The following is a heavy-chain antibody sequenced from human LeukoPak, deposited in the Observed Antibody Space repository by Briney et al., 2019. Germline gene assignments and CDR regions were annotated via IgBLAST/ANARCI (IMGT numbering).Heavy chain of an antibody. V-gene: IGHV4-59*08. J-gene: IGHJ6*02. CDR2: IYYCGST. CDR1: VGSISSYY. Sequence: SETLSLTRPGSVGSISSYYWSWLQQPPGKGQYWIGYIYYCGSTTYNPSLKSRVTTSVDTSKTSFSLLLNAVTAGGTAVYYCARHWIGPLDVWGQGTTVTVSS. CDR3: ARHWIGPLDV. D-gene: IGHD1-1*01.